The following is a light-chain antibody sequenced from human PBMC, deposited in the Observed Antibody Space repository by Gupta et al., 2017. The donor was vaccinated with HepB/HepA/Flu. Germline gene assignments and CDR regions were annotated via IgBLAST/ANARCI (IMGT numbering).Light chain of an antibody. J-gene: IGKJ2*01. V-gene: IGKV1-9*01. CDR2: AAS. CDR3: QQLSTFPFA. CDR1: QGISSY. Sequence: DIQLTQSPSFLSASIGDRVTITCRASQGISSYLAWYQQKPGKAPRLLIYAASTLQNGVPPRFSGTGSGTAFTLTITTLQPEDFATYYCQQLSTFPFALGQGT.